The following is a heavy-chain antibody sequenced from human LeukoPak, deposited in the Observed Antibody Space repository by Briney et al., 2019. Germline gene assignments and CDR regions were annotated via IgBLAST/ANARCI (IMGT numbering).Heavy chain of an antibody. D-gene: IGHD2-2*01. Sequence: ASVKVSCKASGGTFSSYAISWVRQAPGQGLEWMGGIIPIFGTANYAQKFQGRVTITADKSTSTAYMELSSLRSEDTAVYYCARVGIYCSSTSCYGARPTVSFDYWGQGTLVTVSS. CDR2: IIPIFGTA. CDR1: GGTFSSYA. J-gene: IGHJ4*02. CDR3: ARVGIYCSSTSCYGARPTVSFDY. V-gene: IGHV1-69*06.